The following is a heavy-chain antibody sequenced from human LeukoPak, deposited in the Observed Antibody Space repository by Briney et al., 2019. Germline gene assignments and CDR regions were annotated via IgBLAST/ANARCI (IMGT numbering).Heavy chain of an antibody. Sequence: PSETLSLTCTVSGGSISSYYWSWIRQPPGKGLEWIGYIYYSGSTNYNPSLKSRVTISVDTSKNQFSLKLSSVTAADTAVYYCATGYSNGWTSDFDYWGQGILVTVSS. CDR1: GGSISSYY. J-gene: IGHJ4*02. D-gene: IGHD6-19*01. CDR2: IYYSGST. V-gene: IGHV4-59*01. CDR3: ATGYSNGWTSDFDY.